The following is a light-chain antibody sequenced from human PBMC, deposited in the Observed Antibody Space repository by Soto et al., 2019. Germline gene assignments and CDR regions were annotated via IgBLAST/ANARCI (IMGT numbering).Light chain of an antibody. J-gene: IGLJ1*01. Sequence: QSVLTQTPSVSGAPGQTITISCTGTDSNIGAGYDVHWYQHLPGRAPKLLIFGITHRPSGVPDRFSGSKSGTSASLATTGLQPEDEADYYCQSFDNSLSGFYVFGSGTKLTVL. CDR1: DSNIGAGYD. CDR2: GIT. CDR3: QSFDNSLSGFYV. V-gene: IGLV1-40*01.